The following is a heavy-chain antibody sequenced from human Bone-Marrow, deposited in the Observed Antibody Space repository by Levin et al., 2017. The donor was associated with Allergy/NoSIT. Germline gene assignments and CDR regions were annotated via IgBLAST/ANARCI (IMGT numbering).Heavy chain of an antibody. J-gene: IGHJ4*02. CDR3: ATYNESEGWPAFES. CDR1: GFTLSTRA. D-gene: IGHD1-1*01. CDR2: FSNINKA. Sequence: GGSLRLSCTASGFTLSTRAMSWVRQAPGKGLEWVSSFSNINKAYYSDSVMGRFTISRDNAQNTLYLEMNSLRDDDTALYFCATYNESEGWPAFESWGQGTQVTVSS. V-gene: IGHV3-23*05.